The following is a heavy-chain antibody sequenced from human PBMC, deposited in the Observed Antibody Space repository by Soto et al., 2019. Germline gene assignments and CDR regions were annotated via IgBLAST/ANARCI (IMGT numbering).Heavy chain of an antibody. D-gene: IGHD3-9*01. Sequence: AASVKVSCKTSGSTFTGYYIHWVRQAPGQGLEWMGWINPNTGATLYAQKFQDRVTMTRDTSISTAYMELSGLTSEDTAVYFCARGKDYEILAVYKKAGGFDYWGQGTLVTVSS. J-gene: IGHJ4*02. V-gene: IGHV1-2*02. CDR2: INPNTGAT. CDR1: GSTFTGYY. CDR3: ARGKDYEILAVYKKAGGFDY.